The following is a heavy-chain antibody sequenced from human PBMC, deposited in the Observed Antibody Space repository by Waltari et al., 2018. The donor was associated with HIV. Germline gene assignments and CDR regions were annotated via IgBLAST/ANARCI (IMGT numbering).Heavy chain of an antibody. V-gene: IGHV4-30-2*01. CDR3: ARGGFSDALDV. CDR1: GDSIDSGGYS. J-gene: IGHJ3*01. D-gene: IGHD2-15*01. CDR2: IFQSGNT. Sequence: QLQLRESDTGPLKPSQTLSLTCAVFGDSIDSGGYSWGWVRQVPRKGLEWIGYIFQSGNTNYNPSLGSRVTMSVNRPKNQFSLVLTSLTAADTAIYFCARGGFSDALDVWGQGTTVIVS.